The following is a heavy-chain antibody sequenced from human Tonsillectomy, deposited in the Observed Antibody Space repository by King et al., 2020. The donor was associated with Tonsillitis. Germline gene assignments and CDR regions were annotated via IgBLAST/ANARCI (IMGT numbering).Heavy chain of an antibody. J-gene: IGHJ4*02. Sequence: VQLVESGGGLVQPGGSLRLSCAVSGFTLSNYWMHWVRQAPGKGLVWVSRINSDGSSTRYADSVKGRFTISRDNAKNTLSLQMNSLRAEDTAEYYCARENSVGQWAPVDYWGQGTLVTVSS. D-gene: IGHD6-19*01. CDR2: INSDGSST. V-gene: IGHV3-74*01. CDR3: ARENSVGQWAPVDY. CDR1: GFTLSNYW.